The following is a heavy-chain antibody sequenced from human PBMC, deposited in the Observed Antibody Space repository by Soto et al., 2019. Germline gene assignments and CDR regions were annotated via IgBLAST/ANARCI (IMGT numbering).Heavy chain of an antibody. CDR1: GFPFSSYA. CDR3: ARDRSWDIVVVVAATPFDY. V-gene: IGHV3-48*02. Sequence: EVQLVESGGGLVQPGGSLRLSCEASGFPFSSYAMTWVGRPPGKGRGWVSYISSSSSTIYYADSVKGRFTISRDNAKNSLYLQMNSLRDEDTAVYYCARDRSWDIVVVVAATPFDYWGQGTLVTVSS. CDR2: ISSSSSTI. D-gene: IGHD2-15*01. J-gene: IGHJ4*02.